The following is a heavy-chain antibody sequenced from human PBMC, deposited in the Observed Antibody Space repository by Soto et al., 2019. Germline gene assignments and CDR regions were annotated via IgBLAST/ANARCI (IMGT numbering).Heavy chain of an antibody. CDR3: AKVIAAAGTTRARAFDI. CDR1: GFTFSSYA. CDR2: ISGSGGST. Sequence: LRLSCAASGFTFSSYAMSWVRQAPGKGLEWVSAISGSGGSTYYADSVKGRFTISRDNSKNTLYLQMNSLRAEDTAVYYCAKVIAAAGTTRARAFDIWGQGTMVTVSS. D-gene: IGHD6-13*01. V-gene: IGHV3-23*01. J-gene: IGHJ3*02.